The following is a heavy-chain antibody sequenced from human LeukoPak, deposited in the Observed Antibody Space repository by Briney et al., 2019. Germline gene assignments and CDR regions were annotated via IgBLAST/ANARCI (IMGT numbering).Heavy chain of an antibody. D-gene: IGHD5-24*01. CDR1: GYTFTSYD. CDR2: MNPNSGNT. J-gene: IGHJ4*02. CDR3: ARALNRRNFDY. Sequence: ASVKVSCKASGYTFTSYDINWVRQATGQGLEWMGWMNPNSGNTGYAQKFQGRVTITADESTSTAYMELSSLRSEDTAVYYCARALNRRNFDYWGQGTLVTVSS. V-gene: IGHV1-8*03.